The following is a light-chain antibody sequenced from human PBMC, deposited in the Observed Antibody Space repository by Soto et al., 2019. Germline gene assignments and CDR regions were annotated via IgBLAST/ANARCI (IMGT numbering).Light chain of an antibody. CDR1: STNVGGYNY. CDR3: CSFAGSFTFV. Sequence: QSALAQPRSVSGSPGQSVTISCTGTSTNVGGYNYVSWYQQHPGKAPKLMIYDVTERPSGVPDRFSGSRSGNTASLSISGLQADDEADYYCCSFAGSFTFVFGSGTKLT. V-gene: IGLV2-11*01. CDR2: DVT. J-gene: IGLJ1*01.